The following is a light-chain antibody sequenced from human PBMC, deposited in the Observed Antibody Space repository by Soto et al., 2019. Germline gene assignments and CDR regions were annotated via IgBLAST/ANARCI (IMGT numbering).Light chain of an antibody. CDR2: TVS. J-gene: IGKJ4*01. CDR3: QQYKSYPFT. Sequence: DIQMTQPPSSLSASVGDRVTITCRAGHSMSNSLVWFQLKPVKAPKGLIFTVSRLESGIPSRVSGRGSGTDFTLTVTGLQPEDFASYCCQQYKSYPFTLGGGTKVESK. CDR1: HSMSNS. V-gene: IGKV1-16*01.